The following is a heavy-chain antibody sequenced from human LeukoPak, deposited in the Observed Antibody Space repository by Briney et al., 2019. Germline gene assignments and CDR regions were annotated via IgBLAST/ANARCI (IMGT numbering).Heavy chain of an antibody. CDR1: GGPINNQY. J-gene: IGHJ4*02. D-gene: IGHD5-18*01. V-gene: IGHV4-59*11. Sequence: PSETLSLTCIVSGGPINNQYWSWIRQPPGQGLGWTGYIFDTGNTNYNPSLKSRVAISLDTSENQFSLKLRSVTAADTAVYYCARDQVGYGLDYWGQGTLVTVSS. CDR3: ARDQVGYGLDY. CDR2: IFDTGNT.